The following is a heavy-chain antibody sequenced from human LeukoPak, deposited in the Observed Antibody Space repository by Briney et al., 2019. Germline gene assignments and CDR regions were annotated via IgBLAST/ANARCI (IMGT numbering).Heavy chain of an antibody. CDR1: GYTFTGYY. CDR2: ISPNSGGT. J-gene: IGHJ4*02. D-gene: IGHD3-10*01. Sequence: ASVKVSCKASGYTFTGYYMHWVRQAPGQGLEWMGWISPNSGGTNYAQKFQGWVTMTRDTSISTAYMELSRLRSDDTAVYYCARVRYGSGSYLFDYWGQGTLVTVSS. CDR3: ARVRYGSGSYLFDY. V-gene: IGHV1-2*04.